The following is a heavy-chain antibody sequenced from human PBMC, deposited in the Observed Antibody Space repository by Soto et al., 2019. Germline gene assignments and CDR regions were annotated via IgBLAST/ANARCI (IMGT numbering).Heavy chain of an antibody. V-gene: IGHV3-23*01. D-gene: IGHD3-16*01. CDR3: TKDHWEDNIWGSSPLN. J-gene: IGHJ4*01. Sequence: PGGSLRLSCAASGFTFRNYAMSWVRQAPGKGLQWVSTITGSGFSKYYSDSVKGRFTISRDNSEDTLYLQMDTLRAGDTAVYYCTKDHWEDNIWGSSPLNWGHGTLVTVSS. CDR2: ITGSGFSK. CDR1: GFTFRNYA.